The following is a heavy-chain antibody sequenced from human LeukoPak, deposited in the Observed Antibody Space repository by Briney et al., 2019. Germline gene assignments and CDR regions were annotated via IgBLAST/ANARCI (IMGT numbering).Heavy chain of an antibody. Sequence: GGSLRLSCAASGFTFSSYSMNWVRQAPGEGLEWVSSISSSRSYIYYADSVRGRFTVSRDNAKISLYLQMNSLRAEDTAVYYCARDVHYDFWTGYYSTWPLGYWGQGTLVTVSS. CDR2: ISSSRSYI. D-gene: IGHD3-3*01. J-gene: IGHJ4*02. V-gene: IGHV3-21*01. CDR1: GFTFSSYS. CDR3: ARDVHYDFWTGYYSTWPLGY.